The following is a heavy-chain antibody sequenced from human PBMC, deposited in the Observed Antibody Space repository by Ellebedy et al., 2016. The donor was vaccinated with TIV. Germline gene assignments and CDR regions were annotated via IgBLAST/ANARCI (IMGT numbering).Heavy chain of an antibody. V-gene: IGHV3-74*01. J-gene: IGHJ6*02. CDR2: IDTDGSST. D-gene: IGHD5-24*01. CDR3: AKTEGRDDYGSYYYGMVV. CDR1: GFTFSNHW. Sequence: GESLKISCAASGFTFSNHWMHWVRHAPGKGLVWVSRIDTDGSSTTYADSVKGRFTISRDNAKNTLYLQINSLRAEDTAVYYCAKTEGRDDYGSYYYGMVVWGRGTMVTVSS.